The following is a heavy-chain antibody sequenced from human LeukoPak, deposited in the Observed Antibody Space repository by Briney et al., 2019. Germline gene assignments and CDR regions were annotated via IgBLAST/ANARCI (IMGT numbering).Heavy chain of an antibody. CDR3: AGPSYCSGGSCYPGAYGMDV. J-gene: IGHJ6*04. CDR2: IYHSGST. Sequence: PSGTLSPTCAVSGGSISSSNWWSWVRQPPGKGLEWIGEIYHSGSTNYNPSLKSRVTISVDKSKNQFSLKLSSVTAADTAVYYCAGPSYCSGGSCYPGAYGMDVWGKGTTATVSS. CDR1: GGSISSSNW. D-gene: IGHD2-15*01. V-gene: IGHV4-4*02.